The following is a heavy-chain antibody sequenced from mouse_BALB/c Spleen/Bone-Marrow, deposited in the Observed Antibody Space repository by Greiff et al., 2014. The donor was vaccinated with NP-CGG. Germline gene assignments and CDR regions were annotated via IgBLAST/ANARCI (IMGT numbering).Heavy chain of an antibody. V-gene: IGHV1-34*01. CDR1: GYSLTGYY. CDR2: INPFNGGT. D-gene: IGHD2-2*01. J-gene: IGHJ2*02. CDR3: ARRGIHDGYDGCYIDY. Sequence: VQLQQSGPELVKPGASMKISCKASGYSLTGYYMHWMKQTHGKNLEWIGLINPFNGGTDYNQKFKGKATLTVDKSSGTAYMELLRLTCEDSAVDYCARRGIHDGYDGCYIDYWGQGTSLTVSS.